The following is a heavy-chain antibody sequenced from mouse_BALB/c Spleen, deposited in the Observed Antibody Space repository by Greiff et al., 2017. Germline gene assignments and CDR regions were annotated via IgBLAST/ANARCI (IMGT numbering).Heavy chain of an antibody. Sequence: EVQLVESGGGLVQPGGSLKLSCAASGFTFSSYTMSWVRQTPEKRLEWVAYISNGGGSTYYPDTVKGRFTISRDNAKNTLYLQMSSLKSEDTAMYYCARHCGYDGGGDAMDYWGQGTSVTVSS. CDR3: ARHCGYDGGGDAMDY. CDR2: ISNGGGST. V-gene: IGHV5-12-2*01. J-gene: IGHJ4*01. D-gene: IGHD2-2*01. CDR1: GFTFSSYT.